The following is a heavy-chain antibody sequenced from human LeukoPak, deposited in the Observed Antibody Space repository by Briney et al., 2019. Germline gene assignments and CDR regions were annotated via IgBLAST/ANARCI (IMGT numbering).Heavy chain of an antibody. Sequence: VSVKVSCKASGYTFTGYYMHWVRQAPGQGLEWMGWINPNSGGTNYAQKFQGRVTMTRDTSISTAYMELSRLRSDDTAVYYCARVGGGYFDWLSKVRYYFDYWGQGTLVTVSS. D-gene: IGHD3-9*01. J-gene: IGHJ4*02. CDR3: ARVGGGYFDWLSKVRYYFDY. CDR1: GYTFTGYY. CDR2: INPNSGGT. V-gene: IGHV1-2*02.